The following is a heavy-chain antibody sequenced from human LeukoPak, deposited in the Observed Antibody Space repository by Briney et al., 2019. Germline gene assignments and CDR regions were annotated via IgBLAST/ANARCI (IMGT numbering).Heavy chain of an antibody. CDR1: GFNFSNYG. Sequence: GGSLRLSCAASGFNFSNYGIHWVRQAPGKGLEWVGVISYDGINKYYADSVKGRFTVSRDNSKNTLYLQMNSLRTEDTAVYYCVKEARILWFGDLFYFDYWGQGTLVTVSS. J-gene: IGHJ4*02. CDR2: ISYDGINK. V-gene: IGHV3-30*18. D-gene: IGHD3-10*01. CDR3: VKEARILWFGDLFYFDY.